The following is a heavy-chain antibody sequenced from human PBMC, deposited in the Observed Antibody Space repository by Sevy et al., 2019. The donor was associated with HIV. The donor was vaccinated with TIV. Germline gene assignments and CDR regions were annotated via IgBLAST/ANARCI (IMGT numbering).Heavy chain of an antibody. CDR1: GGSINNYY. D-gene: IGHD6-13*01. Sequence: SETLSLTCTVSGGSINNYYWSWIRQSPGKGLEWIGYISYSGTTNYNPSLKRRVTISVDTSKNQFSLKLSSVTAADTAVYYCARLRFWSSWSGSTNYFDYWGQGTLVTVSS. V-gene: IGHV4-59*08. CDR3: ARLRFWSSWSGSTNYFDY. CDR2: ISYSGTT. J-gene: IGHJ4*02.